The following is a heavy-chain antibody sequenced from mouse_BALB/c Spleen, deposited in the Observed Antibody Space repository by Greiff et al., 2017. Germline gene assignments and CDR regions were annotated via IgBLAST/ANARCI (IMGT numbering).Heavy chain of an antibody. J-gene: IGHJ2*01. Sequence: VQLQQSGAELVKPGASVKLSCTASGFNINDSYMHWVKQRPEQGLEWIGRIDPANGNTNYDPKFQGKATITADTSSNTAYLQLSSLTSEDTAVYDCATTGTGFDYWGQGTTLTVSS. CDR1: GFNINDSY. D-gene: IGHD4-1*02. CDR3: ATTGTGFDY. V-gene: IGHV14-3*02. CDR2: IDPANGNT.